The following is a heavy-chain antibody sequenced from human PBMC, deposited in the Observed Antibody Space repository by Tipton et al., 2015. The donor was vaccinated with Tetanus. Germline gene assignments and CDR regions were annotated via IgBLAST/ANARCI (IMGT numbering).Heavy chain of an antibody. CDR2: IIPKVGTP. V-gene: IGHV1-69*11. J-gene: IGHJ5*02. D-gene: IGHD1-14*01. Sequence: QLVQSGAEVKKPGSPVKVSCKASGGTFNSYSLSWVRQAPGQGLEWMGSIIPKVGTPTYPQRFQGGVTITADESTSTVYMELSSLRSEDTAVYYCARDILGTNRFDPWGQGTLVTVSS. CDR1: GGTFNSYS. CDR3: ARDILGTNRFDP.